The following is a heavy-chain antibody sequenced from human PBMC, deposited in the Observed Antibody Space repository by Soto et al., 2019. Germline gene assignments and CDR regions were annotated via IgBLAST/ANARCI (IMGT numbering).Heavy chain of an antibody. CDR3: ARIIYCTNGECSPLYAMDV. Sequence: PSETLSLTCAVSGYSISSGYYWGWIRQPPGKGLEWIESIYHSGSTYYNPSLKSRVTISVDTSKNHFSLKLSSVTAADTAVYYCARIIYCTNGECSPLYAMDVWGQGTTVTVSS. J-gene: IGHJ6*02. CDR2: IYHSGST. V-gene: IGHV4-38-2*01. D-gene: IGHD2-8*01. CDR1: GYSISSGYY.